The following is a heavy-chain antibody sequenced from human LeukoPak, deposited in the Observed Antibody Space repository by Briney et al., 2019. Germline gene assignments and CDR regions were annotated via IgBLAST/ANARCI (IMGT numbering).Heavy chain of an antibody. V-gene: IGHV1-69*13. Sequence: SVKVSCKASGGTFSTYAISWVRQAPGHGLEWMGVIIPIFGTPNYAQKFQGRVTINADESTSTAYMELSSLRSEDTAVYYCAPQQGRSLVNYFDYWGQGTLVTVSS. D-gene: IGHD2-15*01. CDR3: APQQGRSLVNYFDY. J-gene: IGHJ4*02. CDR2: IIPIFGTP. CDR1: GGTFSTYA.